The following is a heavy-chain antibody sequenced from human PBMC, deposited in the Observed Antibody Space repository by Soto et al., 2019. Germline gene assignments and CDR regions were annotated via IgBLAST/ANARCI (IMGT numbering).Heavy chain of an antibody. D-gene: IGHD4-17*01. CDR3: AHSLAVQGAFDI. CDR2: IYWNDDK. J-gene: IGHJ3*02. CDR1: GFSLSTTGVG. V-gene: IGHV2-5*01. Sequence: SGPTLVNPTQTLTLTCTFSGFSLSTTGVGLGWIRQPPRKALEWLALIYWNDDKRYSPSLKSRLTITKDTSKNQVVLTMTNMDPVDTATYYCAHSLAVQGAFDIWGQGTMVTVSS.